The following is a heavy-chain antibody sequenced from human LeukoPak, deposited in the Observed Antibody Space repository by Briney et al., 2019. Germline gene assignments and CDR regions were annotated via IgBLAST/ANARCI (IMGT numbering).Heavy chain of an antibody. CDR3: AGYGRDYFDY. D-gene: IGHD5-18*01. Sequence: PSETLSLTCTVSGGSISSYYWSWIRQPPGKGLEWIGYIYYSGSTNYNPSLKSRVTISVDTSKNQFSLKLSSVTAADTAVYYCAGYGRDYFDYWGQGTLVTVSS. J-gene: IGHJ4*02. V-gene: IGHV4-59*01. CDR1: GGSISSYY. CDR2: IYYSGST.